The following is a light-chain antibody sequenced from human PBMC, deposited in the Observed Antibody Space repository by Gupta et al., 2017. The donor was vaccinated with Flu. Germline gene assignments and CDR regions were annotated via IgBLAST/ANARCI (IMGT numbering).Light chain of an antibody. V-gene: IGLV3-21*02. CDR3: QMWDTSSDHWV. J-gene: IGLJ3*02. Sequence: SSVLTQPPPVSAAPCHSARITFGGTNIGRETVHWYQQKPGQAPVLIVCDDRDRHSGIPERFSGSNSGDTATLTISRVEAGDEADYYCQMWDTSSDHWVFGGGTMLTVL. CDR1: NIGRET. CDR2: DDR.